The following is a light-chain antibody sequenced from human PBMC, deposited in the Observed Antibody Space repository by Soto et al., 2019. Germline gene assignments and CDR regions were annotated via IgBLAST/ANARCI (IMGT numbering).Light chain of an antibody. CDR2: GAS. CDR3: QQFGGSPLYT. J-gene: IGKJ2*01. CDR1: QSVNTNY. V-gene: IGKV3-20*01. Sequence: EIVLTQSPGILSLSAGDRATLSCRASQSVNTNYLAWYQQKPGQAPRLLIYGASNRATGIPDRFSGSGSGTDFTLTISRLEPEDFAVYYCQQFGGSPLYTFGQGTKLEIK.